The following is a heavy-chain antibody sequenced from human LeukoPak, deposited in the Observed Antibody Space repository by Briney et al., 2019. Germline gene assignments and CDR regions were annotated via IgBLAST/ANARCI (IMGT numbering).Heavy chain of an antibody. J-gene: IGHJ3*02. V-gene: IGHV3-33*01. Sequence: PGRSLRLSCAASGFTFSSYGMQWVRQAPGKGLEWVAVIWYDGSNKYYADSVKGRFTISRDNSKNTLYLQMNSLRAEDTAVYYCAREVGSTGAFDIWGQGTMVTVSS. D-gene: IGHD1-26*01. CDR1: GFTFSSYG. CDR3: AREVGSTGAFDI. CDR2: IWYDGSNK.